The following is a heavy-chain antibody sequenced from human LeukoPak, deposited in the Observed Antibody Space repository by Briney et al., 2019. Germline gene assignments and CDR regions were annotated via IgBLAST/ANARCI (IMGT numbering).Heavy chain of an antibody. CDR1: RFIFSNYG. CDR2: IRYDASNK. J-gene: IGHJ4*02. V-gene: IGHV3-30*02. D-gene: IGHD1-14*01. Sequence: PGGSLRLSCAASRFIFSNYGMHWVRQAPGKGLEGVAFIRYDASNKYYADFVKGRFTISRDNSKNMLYLQMNSLRAEDTAVYYCAKDTTSFRYFDYWGQGTLVTVSS. CDR3: AKDTTSFRYFDY.